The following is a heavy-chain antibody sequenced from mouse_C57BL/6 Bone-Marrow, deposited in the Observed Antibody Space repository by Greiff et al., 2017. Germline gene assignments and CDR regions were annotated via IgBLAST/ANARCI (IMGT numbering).Heavy chain of an antibody. V-gene: IGHV1-63*01. Sequence: VKLMESGAELVRPGTSVKMSCKASGYTFTNYWIGWAKQRPGHGLEWIGDIYPGGGYTNYNEQFKGKATLTAAKSSSTAYMQFSSLTSEDSALYYCARGDYYGRSYGYFDVWGTGTTVTVSS. CDR1: GYTFTNYW. J-gene: IGHJ1*03. CDR3: ARGDYYGRSYGYFDV. D-gene: IGHD1-1*01. CDR2: IYPGGGYT.